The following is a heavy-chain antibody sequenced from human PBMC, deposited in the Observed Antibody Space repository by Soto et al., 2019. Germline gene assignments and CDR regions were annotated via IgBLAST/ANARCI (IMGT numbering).Heavy chain of an antibody. D-gene: IGHD5-12*01. CDR2: ISGSGGST. Sequence: GGSLRLSCAASGFTFSSYAMSWVRQAPGKGLEWVSAISGSGGSTYYADSVKGRFTISRDNSKNTLYLQMNSLRAEDTAVYYCAKDWGNWWLRLYFDYWGQGTLVTVSS. J-gene: IGHJ4*02. CDR3: AKDWGNWWLRLYFDY. V-gene: IGHV3-23*01. CDR1: GFTFSSYA.